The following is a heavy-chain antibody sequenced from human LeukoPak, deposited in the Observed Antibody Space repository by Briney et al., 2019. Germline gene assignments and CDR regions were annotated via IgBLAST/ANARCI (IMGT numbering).Heavy chain of an antibody. CDR1: GFTFDDYA. Sequence: GGSLRLSCAASGFTFDDYAMHWVRQAPGKGLEWVSGISWNSGSIGYADSVKGRFTISRDNAKNSLYLQMNSLRAEDMALYYCAKGAVIGYYFDYWGQGTLVTVSS. J-gene: IGHJ4*02. V-gene: IGHV3-9*03. CDR3: AKGAVIGYYFDY. D-gene: IGHD2/OR15-2a*01. CDR2: ISWNSGSI.